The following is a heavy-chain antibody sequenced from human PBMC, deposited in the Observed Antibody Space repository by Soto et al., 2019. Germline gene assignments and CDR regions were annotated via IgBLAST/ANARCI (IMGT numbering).Heavy chain of an antibody. J-gene: IGHJ5*02. CDR2: ISYSGST. V-gene: IGHV4-59*01. CDR3: SRDLKEYCSDGTCNWFDP. Sequence: PSETLCLTWTVSCASSTTYYGRWIRQTPGKGLEWIGYISYSGSTDYNPSLKSRATISFDASKNQISLQVRSATAADAAVYYCSRDLKEYCSDGTCNWFDPWGQGTLVTAS. CDR1: CASSTTYY. D-gene: IGHD2-15*01.